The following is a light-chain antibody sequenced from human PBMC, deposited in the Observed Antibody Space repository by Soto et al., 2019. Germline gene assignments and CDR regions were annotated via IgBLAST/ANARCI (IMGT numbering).Light chain of an antibody. J-gene: IGLJ3*02. V-gene: IGLV4-69*01. CDR2: VNSDGSH. CDR1: SGHSSSA. Sequence: QLVLTQSPSASASLGASVNLTCTLSSGHSSSAIAWHQQQPEKGPRYLMKVNSDGSHTKGDGIPDRFSGSSSGTERYLTISSRQSEDEADYYCQTWGTGWVFGGGTKLTVL. CDR3: QTWGTGWV.